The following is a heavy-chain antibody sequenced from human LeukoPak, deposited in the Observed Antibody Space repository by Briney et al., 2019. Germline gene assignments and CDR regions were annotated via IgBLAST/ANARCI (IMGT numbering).Heavy chain of an antibody. CDR3: AKATSRATSYYYYYMDV. CDR2: INWDGGST. CDR1: GFTFDDYT. V-gene: IGHV3-43*01. J-gene: IGHJ6*03. Sequence: GGSLRLSCAASGFTFDDYTMHWVRQAPGKGLEWVSLINWDGGSTYYADSVKGRFTISRDNSKNSLYLQMNSLRTEDTALYYCAKATSRATSYYYYYMDVWGKGTTVTVSS.